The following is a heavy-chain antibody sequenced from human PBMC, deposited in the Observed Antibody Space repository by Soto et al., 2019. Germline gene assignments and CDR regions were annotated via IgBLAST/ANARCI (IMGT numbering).Heavy chain of an antibody. J-gene: IGHJ4*02. Sequence: PSETLSLTCTFSGDSIITFYWSWIRQPPGKGLEWIGYIYYTGSTNYNPSLKSRVTMSVDTSKKQFSLKLTSVTAADTAVYYCARQRGNYFDYWGQGSLVTVSS. V-gene: IGHV4-59*01. CDR3: ARQRGNYFDY. CDR1: GDSIITFY. D-gene: IGHD3-10*01. CDR2: IYYTGST.